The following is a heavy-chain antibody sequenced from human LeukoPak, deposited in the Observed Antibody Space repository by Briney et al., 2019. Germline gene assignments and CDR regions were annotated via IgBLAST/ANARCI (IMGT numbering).Heavy chain of an antibody. Sequence: GGSLRLSCAASGFTFSSFEMNWVRQAPGKGLEWVSYISSSGSTIYYADSVKGRFTISRDNAKHSLYLQMNSLRVEDTAVYYCARSAAAGTFPDYWGQGTLVTVSS. CDR2: ISSSGSTI. J-gene: IGHJ4*02. D-gene: IGHD6-13*01. CDR1: GFTFSSFE. V-gene: IGHV3-48*03. CDR3: ARSAAAGTFPDY.